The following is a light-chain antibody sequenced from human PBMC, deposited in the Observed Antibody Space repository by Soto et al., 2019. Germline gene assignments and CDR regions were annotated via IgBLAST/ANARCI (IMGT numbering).Light chain of an antibody. CDR3: AAWDDSLNGVV. J-gene: IGLJ2*01. CDR2: GNN. Sequence: QSVLTQPPSASGTPGQRVIISCSGSNSNIGINTVNWYQQLPGTAPKLLNYGNNQRPSGVPDRFSGSKSGTSASLAISGLQSEDEADYYCAAWDDSLNGVVFGGRTKLTVL. V-gene: IGLV1-44*01. CDR1: NSNIGINT.